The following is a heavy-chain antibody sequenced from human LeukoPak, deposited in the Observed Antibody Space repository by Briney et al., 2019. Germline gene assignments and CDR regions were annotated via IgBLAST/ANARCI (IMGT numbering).Heavy chain of an antibody. J-gene: IGHJ6*03. CDR2: IYHSGST. Sequence: PSQTLSLTCTVSGGSISSGGYYWSWIRQPPGKGLEWIGYIYHSGSTYYNPSLKSRVTISVDTSKNQFSLKLSSVTAADTAVYYCARHRVTGIAVAGGWGYYYMDVWGKGTTVTVSS. CDR3: ARHRVTGIAVAGGWGYYYMDV. CDR1: GGSISSGGYY. D-gene: IGHD6-19*01. V-gene: IGHV4-30-2*01.